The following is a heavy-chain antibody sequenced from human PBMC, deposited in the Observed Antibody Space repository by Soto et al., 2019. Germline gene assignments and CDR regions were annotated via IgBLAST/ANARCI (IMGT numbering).Heavy chain of an antibody. V-gene: IGHV1-69*01. CDR2: IIPIFGAA. CDR1: GGTFSSYA. Sequence: QVQLVQSGAEVKKPGSSVKVSCKAPGGTFSSYAINWVRQAPGQGLEWMGGIIPIFGAANYAQKFQGRVTITADESTSTAYMELSSLGSEDTAVYYCARGAEYYDSSGYYYRAFDIWGQGTMVTVSS. CDR3: ARGAEYYDSSGYYYRAFDI. J-gene: IGHJ3*02. D-gene: IGHD3-22*01.